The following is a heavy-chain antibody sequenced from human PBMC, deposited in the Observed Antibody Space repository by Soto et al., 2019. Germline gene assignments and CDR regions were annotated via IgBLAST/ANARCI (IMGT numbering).Heavy chain of an antibody. Sequence: HEHLVQSGAEVKRPGASLKVSCKASGYSFTGYYIHWVRQAPGQGLEWMGWINPDSGATNYAQNFQGRVTLTSDTSIGTASMDLTSLTSDDTAVYYCARGDYGTGGYPFPYFDYWGQGTLVNVSS. D-gene: IGHD2-8*02. V-gene: IGHV1-2*02. J-gene: IGHJ4*02. CDR3: ARGDYGTGGYPFPYFDY. CDR2: INPDSGAT. CDR1: GYSFTGYY.